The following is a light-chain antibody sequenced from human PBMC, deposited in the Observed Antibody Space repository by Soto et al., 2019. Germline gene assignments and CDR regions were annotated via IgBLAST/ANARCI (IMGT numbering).Light chain of an antibody. J-gene: IGKJ1*01. CDR1: QSINAH. CDR2: GAS. Sequence: EVVMTQSPATLSVSPGERVTLSCRASQSINAHLAWYQQKPGQAPRLLIHGASTRATGIPARFSGSGFGTEFIFTILSQXSEDFAVYYCQQYNHWLWTFGQGTKVEIQ. CDR3: QQYNHWLWT. V-gene: IGKV3-15*01.